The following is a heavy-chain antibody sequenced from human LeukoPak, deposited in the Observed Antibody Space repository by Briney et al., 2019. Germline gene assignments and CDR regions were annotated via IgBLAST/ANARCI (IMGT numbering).Heavy chain of an antibody. CDR1: GFTFSSYA. Sequence: GGSLRLSCAASGFTFSSYAMSWVRQAPGKGLEWVSAISGSGGSTYYADSVKGRFTISRDNSKNTLYLQMSSLRAEDTAVYYCANQIVVTDDAFDIWGQGTMVTVSS. CDR3: ANQIVVTDDAFDI. CDR2: ISGSGGST. J-gene: IGHJ3*02. V-gene: IGHV3-23*01. D-gene: IGHD3-22*01.